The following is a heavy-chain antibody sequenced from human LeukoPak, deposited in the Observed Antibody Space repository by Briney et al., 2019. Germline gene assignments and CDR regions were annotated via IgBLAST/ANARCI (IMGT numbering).Heavy chain of an antibody. CDR1: GFTFSSYA. V-gene: IGHV3-30*04. CDR3: ARDSYDGARGDI. J-gene: IGHJ3*02. CDR2: ISYDGSNK. Sequence: GRSLRLSCAASGFTFSSYAMHWVRQAPGKGLEWVAVISYDGSNKYYADSVKGRFTISRDNSKNTLYLQMNSLRAEDTAVYYCARDSYDGARGDIWGQGTMVTVSS. D-gene: IGHD1-1*01.